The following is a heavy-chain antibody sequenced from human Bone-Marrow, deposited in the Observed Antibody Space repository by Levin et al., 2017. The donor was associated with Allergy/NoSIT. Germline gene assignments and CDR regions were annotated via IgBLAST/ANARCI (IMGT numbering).Heavy chain of an antibody. CDR2: IKSNTDGGTV. V-gene: IGHV3-15*01. Sequence: GESLKISCAASGFTFSNALMSWVRLAPGKGLDWVGRIKSNTDGGTVDYAASVKGRFTISRDDSKNTVFLQMNSLEIEDTALYYCTTDLWNSDAFDIWGHGTMVTVSS. CDR1: GFTFSNAL. D-gene: IGHD1-7*01. J-gene: IGHJ3*02. CDR3: TTDLWNSDAFDI.